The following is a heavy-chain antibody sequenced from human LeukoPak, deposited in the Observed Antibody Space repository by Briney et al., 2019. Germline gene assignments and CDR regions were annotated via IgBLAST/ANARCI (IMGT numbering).Heavy chain of an antibody. CDR1: GFTFSSYW. CDR2: IKQDGSEK. CDR3: ARHPGGLDYQKYYFDY. V-gene: IGHV3-7*01. D-gene: IGHD3/OR15-3a*01. Sequence: PGGSLRLSCAASGFTFSSYWMSWVRQAPGKGLEWVANIKQDGSEKYYVDSVKGRFTISRDNAKNSLYLQMNSLRAEDTAVYYCARHPGGLDYQKYYFDYWGRGTLVTVSS. J-gene: IGHJ4*02.